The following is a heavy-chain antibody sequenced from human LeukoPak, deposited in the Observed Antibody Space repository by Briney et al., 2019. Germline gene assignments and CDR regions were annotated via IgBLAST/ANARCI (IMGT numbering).Heavy chain of an antibody. Sequence: WQSLSLTCTVSDASVSSEYWSWIRHPAGEGLGWIGRIHSSGSTHYNSSLESRIPMSVDTSKNQFSLKLSSVTAADTAVYYCARLSPDGGGATYFDYWGQGTLVTVSS. CDR3: ARLSPDGGGATYFDY. J-gene: IGHJ4*02. CDR1: DASVSSEY. V-gene: IGHV4-4*07. D-gene: IGHD1-26*01. CDR2: IHSSGST.